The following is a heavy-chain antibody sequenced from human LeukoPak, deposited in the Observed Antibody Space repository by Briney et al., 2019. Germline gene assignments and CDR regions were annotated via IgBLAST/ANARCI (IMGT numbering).Heavy chain of an antibody. V-gene: IGHV3-23*01. D-gene: IGHD2-21*02. Sequence: GGTLRLSCAASGFTFSSYGMNWVRQAPGKGLEWVSSISGGADSTLYADSVKGRFTISRDNAKNSLYLQMNSLRAEDTAVYYCARDLVVVTATPDAFDIWGQGTMVTVSS. J-gene: IGHJ3*02. CDR3: ARDLVVVTATPDAFDI. CDR1: GFTFSSYG. CDR2: ISGGADST.